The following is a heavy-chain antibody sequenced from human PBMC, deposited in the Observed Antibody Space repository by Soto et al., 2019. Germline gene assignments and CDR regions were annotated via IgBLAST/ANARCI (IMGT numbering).Heavy chain of an antibody. J-gene: IGHJ4*02. CDR1: GGSISSYY. CDR3: ARGRIPLWYPFDY. D-gene: IGHD3-10*01. CDR2: IYYSGST. Sequence: PSETLSLTCTVSGGSISSYYWSWIRQPPGKGLEWIGYIYYSGSTNYNPSLKSRVTISVDTSKNQFSLKLSSVTAADTALYYCARGRIPLWYPFDYWGQGTLVT. V-gene: IGHV4-59*01.